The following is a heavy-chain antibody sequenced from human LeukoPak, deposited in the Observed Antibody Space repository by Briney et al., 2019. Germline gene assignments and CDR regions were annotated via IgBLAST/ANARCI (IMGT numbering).Heavy chain of an antibody. CDR2: INHSGST. CDR1: GGSFSGYY. D-gene: IGHD3-9*01. V-gene: IGHV4-34*01. J-gene: IGHJ4*02. Sequence: PSETLSLTCAVYGGSFSGYYWSWIRQPPGKGLEWIGEINHSGSTIYNPSLKSRVTISVDTSKNQFSLKLSSVTAADTAVYYCARRLRYFDWLLYRGYFDYWGQGTLVTVSS. CDR3: ARRLRYFDWLLYRGYFDY.